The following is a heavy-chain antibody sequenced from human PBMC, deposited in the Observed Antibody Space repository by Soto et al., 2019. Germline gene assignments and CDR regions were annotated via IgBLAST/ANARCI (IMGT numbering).Heavy chain of an antibody. CDR3: ARVIAARRGVFDY. CDR1: GGSISSYY. CDR2: IYYSGST. V-gene: IGHV4-59*01. D-gene: IGHD6-6*01. Sequence: SETLSLTCTVSGGSISSYYWSWIRQPPGKGLEWIGYIYYSGSTNYNPSLKSRVTISVDTSKNQFSLKLSSVTAADTAVYYCARVIAARRGVFDYWGQGTLVTVSS. J-gene: IGHJ4*02.